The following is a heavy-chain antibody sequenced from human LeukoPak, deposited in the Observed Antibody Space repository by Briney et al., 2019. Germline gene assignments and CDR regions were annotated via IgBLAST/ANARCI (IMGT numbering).Heavy chain of an antibody. CDR2: IKSKTDGGAT. Sequence: GGSLRLSCAASGFTFSSARMSWVRQAPGKGLEWVGRIKSKTDGGATDYAAPVKGRFTISRDDSENTLYLQMDSLKTEDTAVYYCSTSQGVVVIYYYGMDVWGQGTTVTVSS. CDR3: STSQGVVVIYYYGMDV. V-gene: IGHV3-15*01. J-gene: IGHJ6*02. D-gene: IGHD3-22*01. CDR1: GFTFSSAR.